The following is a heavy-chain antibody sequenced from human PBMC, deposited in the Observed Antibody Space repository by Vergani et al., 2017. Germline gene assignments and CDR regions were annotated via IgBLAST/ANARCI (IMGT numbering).Heavy chain of an antibody. D-gene: IGHD1-1*01. Sequence: QVHLVESGGGVVQPGRSLRLSCVVSGFTSSYYGMHWVRQAPGKGLEWVAVISYDGTQKYYADSVKGRFTISRDNSKSTLYLQMNSLRTEDTAVYYCATKSYGTPGCQIGYFREWGQGTLVTVSS. J-gene: IGHJ1*01. CDR1: GFTSSYYG. CDR2: ISYDGTQK. V-gene: IGHV3-30*03. CDR3: ATKSYGTPGCQIGYFRE.